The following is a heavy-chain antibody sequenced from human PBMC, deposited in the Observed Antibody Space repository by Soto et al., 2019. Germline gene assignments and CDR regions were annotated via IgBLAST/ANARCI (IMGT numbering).Heavy chain of an antibody. D-gene: IGHD3-22*01. CDR1: GFTFSSYA. CDR3: AKDIVEN. CDR2: ISGSGCST. V-gene: IGHV3-23*01. J-gene: IGHJ4*02. Sequence: EVQRFESGGGWVQPGGSLRLSWAASGFTFSSYAMSWVRQAPGNGLEWVSAISGSGCSTYYADSVKRRFTISRHNSNNPLYRQMNSLKAEDTAVYYCAKDIVENWGQGTLVTASS.